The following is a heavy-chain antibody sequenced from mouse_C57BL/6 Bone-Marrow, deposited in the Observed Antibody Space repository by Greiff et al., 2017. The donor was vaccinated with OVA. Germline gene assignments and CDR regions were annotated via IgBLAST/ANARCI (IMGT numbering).Heavy chain of an antibody. CDR2: IYPSDSET. J-gene: IGHJ2*01. Sequence: QVQLQQPGAELVRPGSSVKLSCKASGYTFTSYWMDWVKQRPGQGLEWIGNIYPSDSETHYNQKFKDKATLTVDKSSSTAYMQLSSLTSEDSAVYYCAAGGSSYRFDYWGQGTTLTVSS. D-gene: IGHD1-1*01. CDR3: AAGGSSYRFDY. V-gene: IGHV1-61*01. CDR1: GYTFTSYW.